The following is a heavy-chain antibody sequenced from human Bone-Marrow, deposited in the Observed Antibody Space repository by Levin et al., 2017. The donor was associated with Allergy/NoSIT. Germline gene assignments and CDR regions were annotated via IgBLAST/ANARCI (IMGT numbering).Heavy chain of an antibody. V-gene: IGHV3-23*01. Sequence: GGSLRLSCIVSGFILSNYDITWVRQAPGKGLEWVSGTSGGGGSPYYADFVKGRFTTTGDKSRNTVYLQMNDLRVEDTAIYYCAKEKWLQFGAPVDYWGQGTLVTVSS. CDR3: AKEKWLQFGAPVDY. CDR2: TSGGGGSP. D-gene: IGHD5-24*01. J-gene: IGHJ4*02. CDR1: GFILSNYD.